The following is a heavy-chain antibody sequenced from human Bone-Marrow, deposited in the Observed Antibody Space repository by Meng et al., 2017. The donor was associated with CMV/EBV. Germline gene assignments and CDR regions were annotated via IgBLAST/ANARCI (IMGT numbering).Heavy chain of an antibody. CDR2: INPNSGGT. V-gene: IGHV1-2*02. D-gene: IGHD2-8*02. Sequence: ASVKVSCKASGYTFTGYYMHWVRQAPGQGLEWMGWINPNSGGTNYAQKFQGRVTMTRDTSISTAYMELSRLRSDDTAVYYCARHLLVVTTPSSFSIWGQGTMVTVSS. J-gene: IGHJ3*02. CDR1: GYTFTGYY. CDR3: ARHLLVVTTPSSFSI.